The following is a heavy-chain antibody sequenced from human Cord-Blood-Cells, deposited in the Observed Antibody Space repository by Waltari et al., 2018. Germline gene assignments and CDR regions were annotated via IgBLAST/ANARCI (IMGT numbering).Heavy chain of an antibody. Sequence: QVQLQQWGAGLLKPSETLSLTCAVYGGSFSGYYWSWIRQPPGKGLEWIGEINHSGSTNYNPSLKSRVTISVDTSKNQFSLKLSSVTAADTAVYYCARGWNFDYWGQGTLVTVSS. D-gene: IGHD1-1*01. CDR3: ARGWNFDY. CDR1: GGSFSGYY. V-gene: IGHV4-34*01. J-gene: IGHJ4*02. CDR2: INHSGST.